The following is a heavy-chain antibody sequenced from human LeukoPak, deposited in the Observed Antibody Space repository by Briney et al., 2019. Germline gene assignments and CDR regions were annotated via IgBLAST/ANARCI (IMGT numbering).Heavy chain of an antibody. CDR1: GFTFDDYA. D-gene: IGHD3-22*01. CDR3: AKDLNPSAHYYDSSGYYYLDDY. CDR2: ISWNSGSI. Sequence: PGGSLRLSCAASGFTFDDYAMHWVRQAPGKGLEWVSGISWNSGSIGYADSVKGRFTISRDNAKNSLYLQMNSLRAEDTAVYYCAKDLNPSAHYYDSSGYYYLDDYWGQGTLVTVSS. V-gene: IGHV3-9*01. J-gene: IGHJ4*02.